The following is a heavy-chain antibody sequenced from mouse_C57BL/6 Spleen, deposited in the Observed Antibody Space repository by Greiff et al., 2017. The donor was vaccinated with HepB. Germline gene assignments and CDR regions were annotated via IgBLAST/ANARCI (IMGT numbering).Heavy chain of an antibody. D-gene: IGHD3-1*01. CDR2: IYPSDSET. CDR3: ARRGFGAMDY. J-gene: IGHJ4*01. Sequence: QVHVKQPGAELVRPGSSVKLSCKASGYTFTSYWMDWVKQRPGQGLEWIGNIYPSDSETHYNQKFKDKATLTVDKSSSTAYMQLSSLTSEDSAVYYCARRGFGAMDYWGQGTSVTVSS. V-gene: IGHV1-61*01. CDR1: GYTFTSYW.